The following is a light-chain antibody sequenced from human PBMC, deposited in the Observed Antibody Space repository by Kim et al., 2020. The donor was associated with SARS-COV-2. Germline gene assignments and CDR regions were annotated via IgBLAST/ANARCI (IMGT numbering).Light chain of an antibody. CDR2: DVS. Sequence: PGQSVTISCTGTSSDVGGYNYVSWYQQHPGKAPKLMIYDVSKRPSGVPDRFSGSKSANTASLTISGLQAEDEADYYCCSYAGSSTVFDGGTKLTVL. CDR3: CSYAGSSTV. CDR1: SSDVGGYNY. V-gene: IGLV2-11*01. J-gene: IGLJ3*02.